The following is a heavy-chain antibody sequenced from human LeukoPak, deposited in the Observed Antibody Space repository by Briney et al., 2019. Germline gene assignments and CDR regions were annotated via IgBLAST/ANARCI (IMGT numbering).Heavy chain of an antibody. CDR3: ARGPIIDIAIVPAAVEYYYMDV. D-gene: IGHD2-2*01. CDR1: GYTFTGYY. J-gene: IGHJ6*03. Sequence: GASVKVSCKASGYTFTGYYMHWVRQAPGQGLEWMGIINPSGGSTNYAQKLQGRVTMTTDTSTSTAYMELRSLRSDDTAVYYCARGPIIDIAIVPAAVEYYYMDVWGKGTTVTVSS. CDR2: INPSGGST. V-gene: IGHV1-46*01.